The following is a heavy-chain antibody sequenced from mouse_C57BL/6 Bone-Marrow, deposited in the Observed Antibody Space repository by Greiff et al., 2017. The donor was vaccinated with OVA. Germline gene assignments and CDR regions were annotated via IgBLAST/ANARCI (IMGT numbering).Heavy chain of an antibody. J-gene: IGHJ4*01. D-gene: IGHD2-4*01. Sequence: VQLQQPGAELVKPGASVKMSCKASGYTFTSYWITWVKQRPGQGLEWIGDIYPGSGSTNYNEKFKSKATLTVDTSSSTAYMQLSSLTSEDAAVYYCARSDYDAGYYAMDYWGQGTSVTVSS. CDR1: GYTFTSYW. V-gene: IGHV1-55*01. CDR3: ARSDYDAGYYAMDY. CDR2: IYPGSGST.